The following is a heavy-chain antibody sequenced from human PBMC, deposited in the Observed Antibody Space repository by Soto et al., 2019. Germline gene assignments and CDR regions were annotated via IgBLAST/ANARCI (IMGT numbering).Heavy chain of an antibody. CDR3: ARYVGYGLIDY. CDR1: GYTFTSYS. J-gene: IGHJ4*02. V-gene: IGHV1-18*01. Sequence: QVQLVQSGAEVKKPGASVKVSCKASGYTFTSYSISWVRQAPGQGLEWMGWISAYNGNTYHARKLQGRVTMPTDTSASTAYMELWSLISDDTAVDYCARYVGYGLIDYWCQGTRVTVSS. CDR2: ISAYNGNT. D-gene: IGHD5-18*01.